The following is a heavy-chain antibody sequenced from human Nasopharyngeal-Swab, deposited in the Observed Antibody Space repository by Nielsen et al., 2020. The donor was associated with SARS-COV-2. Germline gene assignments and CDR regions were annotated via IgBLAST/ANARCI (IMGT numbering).Heavy chain of an antibody. J-gene: IGHJ4*02. V-gene: IGHV3-9*01. CDR2: ITWNSCNK. CDR1: GFTFENYA. Sequence: SLKISCAASGFTFENYAMHWVRQPPGKGLEWVSGITWNSCNKGYAESVQGRFTISRDNARHSLYLQMDSLRAEDTALDYCAKARRTDTYGFECFDHWGQGTLVTVSS. CDR3: AKARRTDTYGFECFDH. D-gene: IGHD5-18*01.